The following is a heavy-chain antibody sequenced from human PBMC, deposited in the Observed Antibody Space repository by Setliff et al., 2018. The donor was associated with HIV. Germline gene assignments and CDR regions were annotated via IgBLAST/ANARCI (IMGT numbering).Heavy chain of an antibody. D-gene: IGHD3-22*01. CDR3: ARGCSGYYEDY. CDR1: GGSFSGYY. V-gene: IGHV4-34*01. Sequence: ETLSLTCAVYGGSFSGYYWSWIRQSPGKGLDWIGEINHSGSTNYSPSLKSRVTISVDTSKNQFSPKLSSVTAAGTAVYYCARGCSGYYEDYWGQGTLVTVSS. CDR2: INHSGST. J-gene: IGHJ4*02.